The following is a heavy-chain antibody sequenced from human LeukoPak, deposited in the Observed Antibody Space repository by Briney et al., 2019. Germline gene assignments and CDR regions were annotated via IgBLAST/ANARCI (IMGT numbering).Heavy chain of an antibody. Sequence: GGSLRLSCAASGFTFSSYWMSWVRQAPGKGLEWVANIKQDGSEKNYVDSVKGRFTISRDNAKNSLFLQMNSLRPEDTAVYYCARDSSRVNYWGQGTLVTVSS. J-gene: IGHJ4*02. CDR1: GFTFSSYW. V-gene: IGHV3-7*01. D-gene: IGHD2-15*01. CDR2: IKQDGSEK. CDR3: ARDSSRVNY.